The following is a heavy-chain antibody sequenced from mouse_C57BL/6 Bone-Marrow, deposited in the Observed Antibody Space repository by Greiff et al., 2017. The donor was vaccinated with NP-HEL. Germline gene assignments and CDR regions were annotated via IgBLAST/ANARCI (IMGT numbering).Heavy chain of an antibody. CDR1: GFTFSSYA. D-gene: IGHD2-4*01. CDR3: ARDGGDYDCSV. V-gene: IGHV5-4*01. Sequence: EVMLVESGGGLVKPAGSLKLSCAASGFTFSSYAMSWVRQTPEKRLEWVATISDGGSYTYYPDNVKGRFTISRDNAKNNLYLQMSHLKSEDTAMYYCARDGGDYDCSVWGTGTTVTVSS. CDR2: ISDGGSYT. J-gene: IGHJ1*03.